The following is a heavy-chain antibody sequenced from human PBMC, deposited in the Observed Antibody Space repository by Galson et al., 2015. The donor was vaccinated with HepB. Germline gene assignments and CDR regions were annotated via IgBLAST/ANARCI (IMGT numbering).Heavy chain of an antibody. V-gene: IGHV3-33*01. CDR3: ARETDVDTALVS. CDR2: VRYDGSDK. D-gene: IGHD5-18*01. Sequence: LRLPCAASGFTFSSYGMHWVRQAPGKGLEWMAVVRYDGSDKYYADSVKGRFTISRDNSKNTLYLQMNSLRAEDTAVYYCARETDVDTALVSWGQGTLVTVSS. CDR1: GFTFSSYG. J-gene: IGHJ5*02.